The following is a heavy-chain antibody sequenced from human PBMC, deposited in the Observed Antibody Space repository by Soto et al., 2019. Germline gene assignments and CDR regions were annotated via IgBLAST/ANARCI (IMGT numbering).Heavy chain of an antibody. Sequence: SETLSLTCTVSGGSISNYYWTWIRQPPGKRLEWIGYIYYSGGTNYNPSLRSRVTISVDTSKDQFSLKLSSVTAADTAVYYCARQPGISGLRGWAFDYWGQGTVVTVSS. CDR1: GGSISNYY. V-gene: IGHV4-59*08. D-gene: IGHD4-17*01. CDR3: ARQPGISGLRGWAFDY. J-gene: IGHJ4*02. CDR2: IYYSGGT.